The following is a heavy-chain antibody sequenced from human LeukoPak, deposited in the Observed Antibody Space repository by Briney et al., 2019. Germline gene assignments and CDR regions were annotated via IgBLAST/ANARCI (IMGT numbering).Heavy chain of an antibody. CDR2: ITGSGGST. CDR1: GFTFSDYY. J-gene: IGHJ4*02. V-gene: IGHV3-23*01. Sequence: GGSLRLSCAASGFTFSDYYMSWIRQAPGKGLEWVSAITGSGGSTYYADSVKGRFTISRDNSKNTLYLQMNSLRAEDTAVYYCAKDPYGGFDYWGQGTLVTVSS. CDR3: AKDPYGGFDY. D-gene: IGHD2-21*01.